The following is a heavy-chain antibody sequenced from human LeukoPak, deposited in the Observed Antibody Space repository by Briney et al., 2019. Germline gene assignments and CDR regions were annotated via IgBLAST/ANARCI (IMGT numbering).Heavy chain of an antibody. CDR3: ARRGPRYPKNY. CDR1: GFTFSNYD. V-gene: IGHV3-33*01. Sequence: GGSLRLSCAASGFTFSNYDMHWVRQAPGKGLEWVAVIWYDGSNKYYADSVKGRFTISRDNSKNTLYLQMNSLRAEDTAVYYCARRGPRYPKNYWGQGTLVTVSS. CDR2: IWYDGSNK. D-gene: IGHD1-1*01. J-gene: IGHJ4*02.